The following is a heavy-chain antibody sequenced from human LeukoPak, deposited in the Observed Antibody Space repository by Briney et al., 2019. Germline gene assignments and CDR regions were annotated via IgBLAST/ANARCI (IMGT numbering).Heavy chain of an antibody. CDR1: GFTFSSYT. CDR2: TGISASTI. CDR3: VRDWVHAFDY. J-gene: IGHJ4*02. V-gene: IGHV3-48*01. Sequence: GGSLSLPCAASGFTFSSYTLNWVRQAPGKGLEWVSNTGISASTIHYADSVEGRFTISRDNVKNSLYLQMNSLRAEDTAVYYCVRDWVHAFDYWGRGILVPVSP. D-gene: IGHD7-27*01.